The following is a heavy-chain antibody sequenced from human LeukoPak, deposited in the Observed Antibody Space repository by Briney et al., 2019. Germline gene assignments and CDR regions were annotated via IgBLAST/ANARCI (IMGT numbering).Heavy chain of an antibody. V-gene: IGHV1-2*02. CDR3: ARERYGSGSYYNEFDY. CDR2: INPNSGGT. D-gene: IGHD3-10*01. J-gene: IGHJ4*02. Sequence: ASVTVSCKASGYTFTVYYMHWVRQAPGQGLEWMGWINPNSGGTNYAQKFQGRVTMTRDTSISTAYMELSRLRSDDTAVYYCARERYGSGSYYNEFDYWGQGTLVTVSS. CDR1: GYTFTVYY.